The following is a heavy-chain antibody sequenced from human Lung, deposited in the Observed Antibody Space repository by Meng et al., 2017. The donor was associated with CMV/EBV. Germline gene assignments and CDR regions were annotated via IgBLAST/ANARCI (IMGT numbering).Heavy chain of an antibody. Sequence: GGSLRLXCAASGFTFRGHAIHWVRQAPGKGLEWVAFISYDGSNKYYPNSVKDRFTISGDNSKYTLYLQMNSLRPENTAIYYCPRGGMSHGYHFDYWRRGTLVTVSS. D-gene: IGHD1-1*01. V-gene: IGHV3-30-3*01. CDR1: GFTFRGHA. J-gene: IGHJ4*02. CDR2: ISYDGSNK. CDR3: PRGGMSHGYHFDY.